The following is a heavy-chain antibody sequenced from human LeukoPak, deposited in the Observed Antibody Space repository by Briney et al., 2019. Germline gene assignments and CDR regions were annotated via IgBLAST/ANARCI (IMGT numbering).Heavy chain of an antibody. J-gene: IGHJ4*02. CDR3: ATQYSSGWYMDY. Sequence: GASVKVSCKASGHTFTSYGISWVRQAPGQGLEWMGWISAYNGNTNYAQKLQGRVTMTTDTSTSTAYMELRSLRSDDTAVYYCATQYSSGWYMDYWGQGTLVTVSS. D-gene: IGHD6-19*01. CDR2: ISAYNGNT. V-gene: IGHV1-18*01. CDR1: GHTFTSYG.